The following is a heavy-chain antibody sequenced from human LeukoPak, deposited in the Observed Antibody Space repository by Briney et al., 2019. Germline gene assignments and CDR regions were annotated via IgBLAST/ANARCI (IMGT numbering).Heavy chain of an antibody. Sequence: ASVKVSCKASGYTLTGYYMHWVRQAPGQRLEWMGRINPNSGGTNYAQKFQGRVTMTRDTSISTAYMELSRLRSDDTAVYYCASRGYSSSPYYMDVWGKGTTVTVSS. CDR2: INPNSGGT. D-gene: IGHD6-13*01. CDR1: GYTLTGYY. J-gene: IGHJ6*03. V-gene: IGHV1-2*06. CDR3: ASRGYSSSPYYMDV.